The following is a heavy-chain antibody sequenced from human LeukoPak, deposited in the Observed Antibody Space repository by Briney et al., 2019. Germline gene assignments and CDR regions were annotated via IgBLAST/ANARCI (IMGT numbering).Heavy chain of an antibody. J-gene: IGHJ6*03. CDR1: GGSISPYY. V-gene: IGHV4-59*01. CDR2: ISDSGST. D-gene: IGHD3-3*01. CDR3: ARVIMSSVYYYYLDV. Sequence: SETLTLTCTVSGGSISPYYWSWIRQPPGKGLQWIGYISDSGSTNYNPSLKSRVTISEYTSKNQFSLKLSSVTAADTAVYYCARVIMSSVYYYYLDVWGKGTTVTVSS.